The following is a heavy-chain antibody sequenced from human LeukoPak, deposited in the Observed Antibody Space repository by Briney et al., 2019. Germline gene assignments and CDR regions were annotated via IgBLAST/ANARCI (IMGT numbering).Heavy chain of an antibody. V-gene: IGHV3-30*01. CDR1: GFIFSNYA. J-gene: IGHJ4*02. CDR2: ISSDGSKT. D-gene: IGHD3-10*01. Sequence: GGSPRLSCAASGFIFSNYAMHWVRQAPGKGLEWVALISSDGSKTYHADSVKGRFSISRDNSKSTLYLQLNSLRAEDTSVYYCARDSTYWYDSGSSGPHYFDYWGQGTLVTVSS. CDR3: ARDSTYWYDSGSSGPHYFDY.